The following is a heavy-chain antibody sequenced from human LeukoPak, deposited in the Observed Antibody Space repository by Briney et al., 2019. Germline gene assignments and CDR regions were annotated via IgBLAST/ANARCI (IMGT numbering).Heavy chain of an antibody. J-gene: IGHJ5*02. Sequence: PSETLSLTCAVYGGPFSGYYWSWIRQPPGKGLEWIGEINHSGSTNYNPSLKSRVTISVDTSKNQFSLKLSSVTAADTAVYYCASEWLVPHDWFDPWGQGTLVTVSS. CDR3: ASEWLVPHDWFDP. V-gene: IGHV4-34*01. CDR1: GGPFSGYY. CDR2: INHSGST. D-gene: IGHD6-19*01.